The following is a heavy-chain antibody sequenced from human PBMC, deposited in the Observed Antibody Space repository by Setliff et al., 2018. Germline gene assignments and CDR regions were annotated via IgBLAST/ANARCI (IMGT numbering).Heavy chain of an antibody. CDR2: IYHSGST. V-gene: IGHV4-38-2*02. D-gene: IGHD4-17*01. Sequence: LSLTCTVSGGSISSGYYWGWIRQPPGKGLEWIGSIYHSGSTYYNPSLKSRVTISVDTSKNQFSLKLSSVTAADTAVYYCARQIDYGDFQYFDYWGQGTLVTVSS. J-gene: IGHJ4*02. CDR1: GGSISSGYY. CDR3: ARQIDYGDFQYFDY.